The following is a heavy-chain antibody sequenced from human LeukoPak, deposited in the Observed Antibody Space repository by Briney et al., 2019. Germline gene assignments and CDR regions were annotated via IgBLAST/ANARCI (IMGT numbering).Heavy chain of an antibody. CDR1: GFTFDDYD. D-gene: IGHD4-17*01. Sequence: GGSLRLSCAASGFTFDDYDMSWVRQAPGEGLEWVSSISSSGANIFYTDSVKGRFTISRDNAKNSLYLQMNSLRAEDTAVYYCARHGDGFYYGMDVWGQGTTVTVSS. CDR3: ARHGDGFYYGMDV. V-gene: IGHV3-21*01. J-gene: IGHJ6*02. CDR2: ISSSGANI.